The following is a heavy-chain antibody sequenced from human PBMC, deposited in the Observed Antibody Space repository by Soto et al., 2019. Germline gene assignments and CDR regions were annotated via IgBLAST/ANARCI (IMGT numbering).Heavy chain of an antibody. CDR2: IYYSGST. CDR3: ARAAPRYCSGGSCYSGRDY. V-gene: IGHV4-31*03. CDR1: GASISSGGYY. D-gene: IGHD2-15*01. Sequence: PSETLSLTCTVSGASISSGGYYWGWIRQHPGKGLEWIGYIYYSGSTYYNPSLKSRVAISVDTSKNQFSLKLSSVTAADTAVYYCARAAPRYCSGGSCYSGRDYSGQGTLVTVSS. J-gene: IGHJ4*02.